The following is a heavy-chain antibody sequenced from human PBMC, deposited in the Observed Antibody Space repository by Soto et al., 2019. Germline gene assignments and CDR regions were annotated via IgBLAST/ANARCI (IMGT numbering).Heavy chain of an antibody. CDR2: INPSGGST. V-gene: IGHV1-46*01. J-gene: IGHJ6*02. Sequence: QVQLVQSGAEVKKPGASVKVSCKASGYTFTSYYMHWVRQAPGQGLEWMGIINPSGGSTSYAQKFQGRVTMTRDTSTSTVYMELSSLRSEDTAVYYCARDPSLDYYGSGSYPRGMDVWGQGTTVTVSS. D-gene: IGHD3-10*01. CDR3: ARDPSLDYYGSGSYPRGMDV. CDR1: GYTFTSYY.